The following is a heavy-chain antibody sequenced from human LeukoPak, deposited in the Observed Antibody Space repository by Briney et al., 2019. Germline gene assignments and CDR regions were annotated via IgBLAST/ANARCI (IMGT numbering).Heavy chain of an antibody. J-gene: IGHJ6*03. V-gene: IGHV4-38-2*02. Sequence: SETLSLTCTVSGYSISSGYYWGWIQQPPGTGLEWIGSTYHSGSTYYNPSLKSRVTISVDTSKNQFSLKLSSVTAADTAVYYCARAASERLGYYYYFMDVWGKGTTVTVSS. D-gene: IGHD3-16*01. CDR1: GYSISSGYY. CDR3: ARAASERLGYYYYFMDV. CDR2: TYHSGST.